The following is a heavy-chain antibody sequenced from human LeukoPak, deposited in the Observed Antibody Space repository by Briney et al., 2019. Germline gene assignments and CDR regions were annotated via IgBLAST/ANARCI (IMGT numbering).Heavy chain of an antibody. D-gene: IGHD6-19*01. Sequence: SETLSLTCTVSGGSISSSSYYWGWIRQPPGKGLEWIGSIYYSGSTYYNPSLKSRVTISVDTSKNQFSLKLSSVTAADTAVYYCARPRSGWYRGPYFDYWGQGTLVTVSS. V-gene: IGHV4-39*07. CDR2: IYYSGST. CDR1: GGSISSSSYY. J-gene: IGHJ4*02. CDR3: ARPRSGWYRGPYFDY.